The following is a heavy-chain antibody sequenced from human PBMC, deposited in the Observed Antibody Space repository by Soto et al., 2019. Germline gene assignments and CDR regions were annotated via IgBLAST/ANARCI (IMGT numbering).Heavy chain of an antibody. CDR1: RLTFNRYW. D-gene: IGHD2-15*01. Sequence: GGSLRLSCAACRLTFNRYWMHWVRHAPGKGLVWVSHINTDGSNTNYADSVKGRFTISRDNARSTLFLQMNSLRDEDTAVYYCAREFCSGGNCYTYYFDPWGQGIPVTVSS. J-gene: IGHJ5*02. CDR3: AREFCSGGNCYTYYFDP. V-gene: IGHV3-74*01. CDR2: INTDGSNT.